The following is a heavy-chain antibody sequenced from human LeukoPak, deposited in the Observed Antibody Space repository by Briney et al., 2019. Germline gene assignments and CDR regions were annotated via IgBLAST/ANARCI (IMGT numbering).Heavy chain of an antibody. CDR1: GGSISSSSYY. CDR2: IYYSGST. CDR3: ARSVAGSYYFDY. J-gene: IGHJ4*02. V-gene: IGHV4-39*07. Sequence: SETLSLTCTVSGGSISSSSYYWGWIRQPPGKGLEWIGSIYYSGSTYYNPSLKSRVTISVDTSKNQFSLKLSSVTAADTAVYYCARSVAGSYYFDYWGQGTLVTVSS. D-gene: IGHD6-19*01.